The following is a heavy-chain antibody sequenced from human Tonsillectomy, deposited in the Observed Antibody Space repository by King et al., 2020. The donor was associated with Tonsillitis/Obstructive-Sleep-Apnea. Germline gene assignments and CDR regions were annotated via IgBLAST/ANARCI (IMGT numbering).Heavy chain of an antibody. CDR3: ARDWFSGWYGASGY. Sequence: VQLVESGGGLVQPGRSLRLSCIASGFTFGDYPMSWVRQTPGKGLEWISFIRSKAYGGTTEHAASVKGRFTVSRDDSKSIAYLQMNSLKTEDTAVYYCARDWFSGWYGASGYWGQGTLVTVSS. J-gene: IGHJ4*02. CDR1: GFTFGDYP. CDR2: IRSKAYGGTT. V-gene: IGHV3-49*04. D-gene: IGHD6-19*01.